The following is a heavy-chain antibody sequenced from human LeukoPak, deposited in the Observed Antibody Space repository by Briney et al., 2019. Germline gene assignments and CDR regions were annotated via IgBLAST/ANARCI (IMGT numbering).Heavy chain of an antibody. J-gene: IGHJ4*02. D-gene: IGHD1-1*01. V-gene: IGHV1-18*01. CDR3: GRRQGTTVGFDY. CDR2: INAYNGNT. Sequence: ASVKVSCKASGYTLTSYGFSWVRQAPRQGLEWMGWINAYNGNTNYAQRLQGRVTMTTDTSTSTAYMELRSLRSDDTAVYYCGRRQGTTVGFDYWGQGTLVTVSS. CDR1: GYTLTSYG.